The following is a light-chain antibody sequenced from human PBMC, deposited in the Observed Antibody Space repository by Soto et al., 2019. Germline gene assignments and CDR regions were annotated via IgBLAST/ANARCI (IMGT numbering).Light chain of an antibody. J-gene: IGKJ1*01. V-gene: IGKV1-5*01. Sequence: DIQMTQSSSTLSASVVGRVTITCRASQTISTWLAWYQQKPGKAPELLIHDASRLQSGVPSRFSGSGSGTVLTLTISSLQPDDFGTYYCQQYNSYSQTFGQGPKVDIK. CDR3: QQYNSYSQT. CDR1: QTISTW. CDR2: DAS.